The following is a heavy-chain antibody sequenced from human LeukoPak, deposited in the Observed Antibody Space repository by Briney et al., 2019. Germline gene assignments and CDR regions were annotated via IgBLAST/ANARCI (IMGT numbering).Heavy chain of an antibody. D-gene: IGHD3/OR15-3a*01. V-gene: IGHV4-39*01. CDR2: IFYTGST. J-gene: IGHJ4*02. Sequence: SETLSLTCTVSGGSISSSGHFWGWIRQPPGKGLEWIGNIFYTGSTYYNPSLKSRVTISVDTSKNQFSLRLSSVTAADTAVYYCARVEIGPSGNVIDYWGQGTLVTVSS. CDR3: ARVEIGPSGNVIDY. CDR1: GGSISSSGHF.